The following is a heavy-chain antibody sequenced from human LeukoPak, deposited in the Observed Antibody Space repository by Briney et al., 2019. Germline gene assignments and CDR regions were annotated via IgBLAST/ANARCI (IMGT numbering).Heavy chain of an antibody. V-gene: IGHV1-2*02. CDR2: INPNSGGT. D-gene: IGHD3-16*02. CDR1: GYTFTDYY. Sequence: VASVKVSCKASGYTFTDYYFHWVRQAPGQGLEWMGWINPNSGGTNYAQKFQGRVTMTRDTSISTAYMGLSRLRSDDTAVYYCAREGGFGDYVWGSYRYIHWGQGTLVTVSS. CDR3: AREGGFGDYVWGSYRYIH. J-gene: IGHJ4*02.